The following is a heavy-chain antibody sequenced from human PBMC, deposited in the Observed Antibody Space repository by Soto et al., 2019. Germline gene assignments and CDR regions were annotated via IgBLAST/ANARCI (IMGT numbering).Heavy chain of an antibody. D-gene: IGHD2-8*02. V-gene: IGHV3-33*01. CDR1: GFTFNTYG. CDR2: IWYDGSIK. CDR3: ATIDCTGNNCRPYAYYEMDV. Sequence: GGSLRLSCAASGFTFNTYGMHWVRQAPGRGLEWVAVIWYDGSIKYYADSVKGRFTISRDNSKNMLYLQMNSLRAEDTAVYSCATIDCTGNNCRPYAYYEMDVWGQGTTVTVSS. J-gene: IGHJ6*02.